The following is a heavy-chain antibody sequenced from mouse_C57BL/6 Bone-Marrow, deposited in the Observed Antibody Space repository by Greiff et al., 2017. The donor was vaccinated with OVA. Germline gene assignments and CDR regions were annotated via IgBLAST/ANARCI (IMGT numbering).Heavy chain of an antibody. Sequence: QVQLQQPGAELVKPGASVKLSCKASGYTFTSYWMHWVKQRPGQGLEWIGMIHPNSGSTNYNEKFKSKATLTVDKSSSTAYMQLSSLTSEDSAVYYCARSLTGTVFLCDYWGQGTTLTVSS. D-gene: IGHD4-1*01. CDR1: GYTFTSYW. CDR3: ARSLTGTVFLCDY. J-gene: IGHJ2*01. V-gene: IGHV1-64*01. CDR2: IHPNSGST.